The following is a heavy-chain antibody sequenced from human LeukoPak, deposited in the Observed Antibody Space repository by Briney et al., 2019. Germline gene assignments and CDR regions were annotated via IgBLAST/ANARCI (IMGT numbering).Heavy chain of an antibody. Sequence: PGGSLRLSCAASGFTVSSNYMSWVRQAPGKGLEWVSVIYSGGSTYYADSVKGRFTISRDNSKNTLYLQMNSLRAEDTAVYYCARDPSDLWFGELPLDYWGQGTLVTVSS. D-gene: IGHD3-10*01. CDR3: ARDPSDLWFGELPLDY. V-gene: IGHV3-53*01. CDR2: IYSGGST. J-gene: IGHJ4*02. CDR1: GFTVSSNY.